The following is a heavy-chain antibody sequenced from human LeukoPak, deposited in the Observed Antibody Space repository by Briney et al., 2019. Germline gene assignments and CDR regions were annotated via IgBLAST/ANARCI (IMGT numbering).Heavy chain of an antibody. V-gene: IGHV4-34*01. D-gene: IGHD3-22*01. CDR3: ASLRYYYDSSGSRPVDY. CDR2: INHSGST. CDR1: GGSFSGYY. Sequence: SETLSLSCAVYGGSFSGYYWSWIRQPPGKGLEWIGEINHSGSTNYNPSLKSRVTISVDTSKNQFSLKLSSVTAADTAVYHCASLRYYYDSSGSRPVDYWGQGTLVTVSS. J-gene: IGHJ4*02.